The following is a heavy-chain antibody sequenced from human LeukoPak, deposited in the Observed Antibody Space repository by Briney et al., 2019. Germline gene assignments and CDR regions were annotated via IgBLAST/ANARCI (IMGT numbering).Heavy chain of an antibody. V-gene: IGHV4-39*07. Sequence: SETLSLTCTVSGGSISSSSYYWAWIRQPPGKGLEWIGSIHYSGSTYYNPSLQSRVTISIDTSKNQFSLKLRFVTAADTAGYYCARVRCSGGSCPYYYYYYYMDVWGKGTTVTVSS. CDR2: IHYSGST. J-gene: IGHJ6*03. CDR1: GGSISSSSYY. CDR3: ARVRCSGGSCPYYYYYYYMDV. D-gene: IGHD2-15*01.